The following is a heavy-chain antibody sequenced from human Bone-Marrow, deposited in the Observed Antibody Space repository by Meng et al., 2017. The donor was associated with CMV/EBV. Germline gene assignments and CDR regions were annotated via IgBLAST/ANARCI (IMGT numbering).Heavy chain of an antibody. CDR1: GYSFTSYW. CDR3: ARQYCSSTSCQQFYY. CDR2: IYPGDSDT. D-gene: IGHD2-2*01. Sequence: GESLKISCKGSGYSFTSYWIGWVRQMPGKGLEWMGIIYPGDSDTRYSPSFQGQVTISADKSISTAYLQWSSLKASDTAMYYCARQYCSSTSCQQFYYWGQGTLVTVSS. V-gene: IGHV5-51*01. J-gene: IGHJ4*02.